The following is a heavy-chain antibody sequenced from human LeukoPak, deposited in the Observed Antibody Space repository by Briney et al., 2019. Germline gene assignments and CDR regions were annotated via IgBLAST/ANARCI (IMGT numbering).Heavy chain of an antibody. J-gene: IGHJ4*02. CDR3: ATLPNDFWSGYPISPVDY. D-gene: IGHD3-3*01. V-gene: IGHV1-24*01. Sequence: ASVKVSCKVSGYTLTELSMHWVRQAPGKGLEWMGGFDPEDGETIYAQKFQGRVTMTEDTSTDAAYMELSSLRSEDTAVYYCATLPNDFWSGYPISPVDYWGQGTLVTVSS. CDR2: FDPEDGET. CDR1: GYTLTELS.